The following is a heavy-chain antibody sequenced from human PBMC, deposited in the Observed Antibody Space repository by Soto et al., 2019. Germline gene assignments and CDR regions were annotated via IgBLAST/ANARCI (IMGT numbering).Heavy chain of an antibody. CDR2: IWYDGSKK. CDR3: ARDEDGMDV. V-gene: IGHV3-33*01. Sequence: QVQLVESGGGVVQPGRSLRLSCAASGFTFSSYGMHWVRQAPGKGLEWVAVIWYDGSKKYYADSVKGRFTISRDNSKNTRYLQMNILRAEDTAVYYCARDEDGMDVWGQGTTVTVSS. J-gene: IGHJ6*02. CDR1: GFTFSSYG.